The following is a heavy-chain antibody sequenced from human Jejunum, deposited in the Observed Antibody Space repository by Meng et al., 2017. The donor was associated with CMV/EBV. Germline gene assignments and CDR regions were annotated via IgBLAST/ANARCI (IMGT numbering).Heavy chain of an antibody. V-gene: IGHV3-23*01. CDR3: AREGCTSTTCYPLSDIYL. D-gene: IGHD2-2*01. J-gene: IGHJ4*02. CDR2: ITGSGGNT. CDR1: SSNS. Sequence: SSNSMSWVRKAPGKGLKWVASITGSGGNTYYADSVKGRFTISRDNSKNTLYLQMNSLRADDTAVYYCAREGCTSTTCYPLSDIYLWGQGTLVTVSS.